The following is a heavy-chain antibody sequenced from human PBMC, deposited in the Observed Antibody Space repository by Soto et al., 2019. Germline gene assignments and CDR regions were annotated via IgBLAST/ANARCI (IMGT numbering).Heavy chain of an antibody. Sequence: QVQLVQSGAEVKKPGSSVKVSCKASGGTFSSYTISWVRQAPGQGLEWMGRIIPILGIANYAQKFQGRVTITAGKSTSTAYMELSSLRSEDTAVYYCARDQEAYCSGGSCYPNWFDPWGQGTLVTVSS. J-gene: IGHJ5*02. CDR2: IIPILGIA. CDR1: GGTFSSYT. CDR3: ARDQEAYCSGGSCYPNWFDP. V-gene: IGHV1-69*08. D-gene: IGHD2-15*01.